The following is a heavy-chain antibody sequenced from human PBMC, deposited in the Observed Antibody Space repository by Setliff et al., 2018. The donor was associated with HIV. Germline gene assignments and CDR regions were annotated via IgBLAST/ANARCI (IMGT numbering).Heavy chain of an antibody. CDR2: ISGSGDIT. J-gene: IGHJ6*02. CDR3: AKDYYGDYYYYGMDV. Sequence: GGSLRLSCAASGFSFRSYAVSWVRQAPGEGLEWVSVISGSGDITYYRESVKGRFTVSRDNSNNTVYLQMNSLRAEDTAVYYCAKDYYGDYYYYGMDVWGQGTTVTVSS. CDR1: GFSFRSYA. D-gene: IGHD4-17*01. V-gene: IGHV3-23*01.